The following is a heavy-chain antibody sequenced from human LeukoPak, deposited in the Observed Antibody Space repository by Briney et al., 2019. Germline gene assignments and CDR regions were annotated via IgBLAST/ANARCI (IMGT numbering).Heavy chain of an antibody. Sequence: PSETLSLTCAVSGGSISSSNWWSWARPPPGKGLEWIGEIYHSGSTNYNPSLKSRVTISVDKSKNQFSLKLSSVTAADTAVYYCATFLWFGELGAFDIWGQGTMVTVSS. CDR3: ATFLWFGELGAFDI. CDR2: IYHSGST. V-gene: IGHV4-4*02. CDR1: GGSISSSNW. D-gene: IGHD3-10*01. J-gene: IGHJ3*02.